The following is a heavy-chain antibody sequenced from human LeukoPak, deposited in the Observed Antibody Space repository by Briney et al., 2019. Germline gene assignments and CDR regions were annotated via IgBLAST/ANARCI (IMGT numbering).Heavy chain of an antibody. D-gene: IGHD6-13*01. CDR2: ISAYNGNT. Sequence: ASVKVSCKASGYTFTSYGISWVRQAPGQGLEWMGWISAYNGNTNYAQKLQGRVTMTTDTSTSTAYMELRSLRSDDTAVYYCARDGYSSSWYSKGANWFDPWGQGTLVTVSS. CDR1: GYTFTSYG. J-gene: IGHJ5*02. CDR3: ARDGYSSSWYSKGANWFDP. V-gene: IGHV1-18*01.